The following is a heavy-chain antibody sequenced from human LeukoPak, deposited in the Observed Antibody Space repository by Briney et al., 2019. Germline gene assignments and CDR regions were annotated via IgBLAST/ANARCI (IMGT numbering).Heavy chain of an antibody. V-gene: IGHV3-7*04. Sequence: GGSLRLSCAVSGFSFSRYWMSWVRQAPGKGLEWVASIRQDGSDQHYVDSVKGRLTISRDNAKNSLYLQVNSLRAEDTAMYYCARAYDSSGYRAFDIWGQGTMVIVSS. CDR1: GFSFSRYW. J-gene: IGHJ3*02. CDR3: ARAYDSSGYRAFDI. D-gene: IGHD3-22*01. CDR2: IRQDGSDQ.